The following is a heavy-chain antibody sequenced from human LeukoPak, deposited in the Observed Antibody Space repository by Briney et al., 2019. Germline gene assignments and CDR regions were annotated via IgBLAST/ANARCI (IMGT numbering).Heavy chain of an antibody. CDR1: GGSISSSSYY. D-gene: IGHD3-10*01. CDR2: IYYSGST. Sequence: SETLSLTCTVSGGSISSSSYYWGWIRQPPGKRLKWIGSIYYSGSTYYNPSLKSRVTISVDTSKNQFSLKLSSVTAADTAVYYCAGTSITMVRGVIIGPFDYWGQGTLVTVSS. J-gene: IGHJ4*02. V-gene: IGHV4-39*01. CDR3: AGTSITMVRGVIIGPFDY.